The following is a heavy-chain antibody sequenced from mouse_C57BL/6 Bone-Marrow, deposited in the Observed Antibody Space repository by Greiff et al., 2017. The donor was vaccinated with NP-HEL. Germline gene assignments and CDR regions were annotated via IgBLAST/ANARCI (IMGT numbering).Heavy chain of an antibody. V-gene: IGHV14-4*01. D-gene: IGHD2-3*01. CDR1: GFNIKDDY. Sequence: EVQLQQSGAELLRPGASVKLSCTASGFNIKDDYMHWVKQRPEQGLEWIGWIDPENGDTEYASKFQGKATITADTSSNTAYLQLSSLTSEDTAVYYCTTMVTPYWGQGTTLTVSS. CDR2: IDPENGDT. CDR3: TTMVTPY. J-gene: IGHJ2*01.